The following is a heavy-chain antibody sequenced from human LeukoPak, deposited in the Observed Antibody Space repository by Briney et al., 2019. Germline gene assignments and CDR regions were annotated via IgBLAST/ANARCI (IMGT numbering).Heavy chain of an antibody. CDR3: ARVKGDAFDI. CDR2: IKQDGSEQ. CDR1: GFRSSSYW. V-gene: IGHV3-7*04. Sequence: GGSLRLSCVASGFRSSSYWMTWVRPAPGKGLEWVATIKQDGSEQYYVDSVRGRFTISRDNTKNSLYLQMNSLRAEDTAVYYCARVKGDAFDIWGQGTLVTVSS. J-gene: IGHJ3*02.